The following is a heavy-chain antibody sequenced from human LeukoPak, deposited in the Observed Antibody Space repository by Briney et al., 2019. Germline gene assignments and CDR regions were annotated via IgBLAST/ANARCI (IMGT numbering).Heavy chain of an antibody. CDR1: GFTFSSYS. V-gene: IGHV3-21*01. Sequence: GGSLRLSCAASGFTFSSYSMNWVRQAPGKGLEWVSSISSSSSYIYYADSVKGRFTISRDNAKNSLYLQMNSLRAEDTAVYYCVRDVRYSSGWSEVNWFDPWGQGTLVTVSS. D-gene: IGHD6-19*01. CDR3: VRDVRYSSGWSEVNWFDP. CDR2: ISSSSSYI. J-gene: IGHJ5*02.